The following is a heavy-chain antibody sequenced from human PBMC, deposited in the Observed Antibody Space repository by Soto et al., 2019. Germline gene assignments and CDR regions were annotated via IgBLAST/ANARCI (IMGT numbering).Heavy chain of an antibody. CDR2: INPNSGGT. CDR3: ARGNGGYDIVATDKTYYYYYMAV. V-gene: IGHV1-2*04. Sequence: QVQLVQSGAEVKKPGASVKVSCKASGYTFTGYYMHWVRQAPGQGLAWMGWINPNSGGTNYAQKFQGWVTMTRDTSSSTAYLELSRLRSDDTAVYYCARGNGGYDIVATDKTYYYYYMAVWGKGTTVTVSS. D-gene: IGHD5-12*01. J-gene: IGHJ6*03. CDR1: GYTFTGYY.